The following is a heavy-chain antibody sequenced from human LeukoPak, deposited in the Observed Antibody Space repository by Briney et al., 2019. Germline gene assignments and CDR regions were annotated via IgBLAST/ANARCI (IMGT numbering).Heavy chain of an antibody. V-gene: IGHV5-10-1*01. CDR1: GYSFTSYW. CDR2: IYPSDSYT. D-gene: IGHD2-15*01. J-gene: IGHJ5*02. Sequence: GECLKISCKGSGYSFTSYWISWVRQMPGKGLEWMGRIYPSDSYTNYSPSFQGHVTISADKSISTAYLQWSSLKASDTAMYYCARQGRGVYCSGGSCYSFDPWGQGTLVTVSS. CDR3: ARQGRGVYCSGGSCYSFDP.